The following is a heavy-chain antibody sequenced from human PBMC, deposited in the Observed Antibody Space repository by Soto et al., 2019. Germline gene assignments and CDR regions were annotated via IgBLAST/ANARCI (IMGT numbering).Heavy chain of an antibody. Sequence: ASVNVSCKVSGSTFTSNGIGWVRQAPGQGLEWMGWISTYNENMDTAPQLQGRLTMTTDTSTKTAYMELTNLKLDDTALYYCAYVGGHSTGDYSFDFWGQGTPVTVSS. V-gene: IGHV1-18*04. CDR1: GSTFTSNG. J-gene: IGHJ4*02. CDR3: AYVGGHSTGDYSFDF. D-gene: IGHD5-18*01. CDR2: ISTYNENM.